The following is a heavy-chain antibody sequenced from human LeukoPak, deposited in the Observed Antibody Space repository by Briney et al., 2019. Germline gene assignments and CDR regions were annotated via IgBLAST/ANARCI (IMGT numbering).Heavy chain of an antibody. J-gene: IGHJ4*02. V-gene: IGHV3-7*03. Sequence: GGSLRLSCAASGFTFSSYWMSWVRQAPGKGLEWVANIKKDGSEKYYVDSVKGRFTISRDNSKNTLYLQMNSLRDEDTAVYYCAKDSHWILFDDWGQGTLVTVSS. CDR1: GFTFSSYW. D-gene: IGHD2-2*03. CDR2: IKKDGSEK. CDR3: AKDSHWILFDD.